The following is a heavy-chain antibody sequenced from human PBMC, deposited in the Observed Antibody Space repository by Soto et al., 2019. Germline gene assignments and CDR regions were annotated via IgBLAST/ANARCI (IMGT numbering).Heavy chain of an antibody. J-gene: IGHJ6*03. Sequence: SETLSLTCAVYGGSFSGYYWSWIRQPPGKGLEWIGEINHSGSTNYNPSLKSRVTISVDTSKNQFSLKLSSVTAADTAVYYCARIPITMVRGVTTPYYYYMDVWGKGTTVTVSS. V-gene: IGHV4-34*01. CDR3: ARIPITMVRGVTTPYYYYMDV. CDR1: GGSFSGYY. CDR2: INHSGST. D-gene: IGHD3-10*01.